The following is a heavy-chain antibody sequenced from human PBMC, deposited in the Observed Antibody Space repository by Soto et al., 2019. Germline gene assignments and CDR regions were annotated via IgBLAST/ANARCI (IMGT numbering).Heavy chain of an antibody. Sequence: QVQLVESGGGVVQPGRSLRLSCAASGFTFSSYGMHWVRQAPGKGLEWVAVISYDGSNKYYADSVKGRFTIFRDNSKNTLYLQMNSLRAEDTAVYYCAKARRITMVRGVSSYGYWGQGTLVTVSS. D-gene: IGHD3-10*01. CDR1: GFTFSSYG. V-gene: IGHV3-30*18. CDR3: AKARRITMVRGVSSYGY. CDR2: ISYDGSNK. J-gene: IGHJ4*02.